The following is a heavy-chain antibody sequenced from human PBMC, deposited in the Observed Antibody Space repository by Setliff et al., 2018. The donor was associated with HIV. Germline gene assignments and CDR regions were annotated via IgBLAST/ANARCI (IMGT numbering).Heavy chain of an antibody. CDR2: INPNNGGT. CDR3: ARGMDYYDTSGYYQYYFDY. CDR1: GYTFTGYY. J-gene: IGHJ4*02. D-gene: IGHD3-22*01. V-gene: IGHV1-2*04. Sequence: ASVKVSCKASGYTFTGYYMHWVRQAPGQGLEWTGWINPNNGGTNYAQKFQGWITMTRDTSISTAYMELSRLRSDDTAVYYCARGMDYYDTSGYYQYYFDYWGQGTLVTVSS.